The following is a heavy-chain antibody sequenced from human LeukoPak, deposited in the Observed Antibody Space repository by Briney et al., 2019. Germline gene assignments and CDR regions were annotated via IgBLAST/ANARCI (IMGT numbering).Heavy chain of an antibody. Sequence: GGSLRLSCAASGFSFSTSYMSWVRQAPGKGLEYVSVLYDSGDTYYAESVKGRFTISRDNSKNTVYLQMNSLRVEDTAVYYCARAAYDSGGYTANHDFWGQGTLVTVSS. D-gene: IGHD3-22*01. J-gene: IGHJ4*02. V-gene: IGHV3-53*01. CDR3: ARAAYDSGGYTANHDF. CDR2: LYDSGDT. CDR1: GFSFSTSY.